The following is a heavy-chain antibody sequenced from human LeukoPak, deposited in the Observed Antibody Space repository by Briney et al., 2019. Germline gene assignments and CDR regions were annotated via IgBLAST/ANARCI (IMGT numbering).Heavy chain of an antibody. CDR1: GGPISSSSYY. Sequence: SETLSLTCTVSGGPISSSSYYWGWIRQPPGKGLEWIGTIYFSGTTYYNPSLKSRVTISVDTSKNEFSLELRSVTAADTAFYYCASPGMASSIYWYFGLWGRGTLVTVSS. J-gene: IGHJ2*01. D-gene: IGHD5-24*01. CDR2: IYFSGTT. CDR3: ASPGMASSIYWYFGL. V-gene: IGHV4-39*01.